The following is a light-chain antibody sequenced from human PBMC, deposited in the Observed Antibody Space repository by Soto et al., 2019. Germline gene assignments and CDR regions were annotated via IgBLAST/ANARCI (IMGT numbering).Light chain of an antibody. CDR1: QSVRTY. V-gene: IGKV3-11*01. CDR2: DAS. Sequence: EIVLTQSPVTLSLSPGARATLSCRASQSVRTYLAWYQVKPGQAPRLLIYDASRSASGVPARFSGSGSGTDFTLTISSLEPEDFALYYCQQRNTWPPITFGQGTRLEIK. CDR3: QQRNTWPPIT. J-gene: IGKJ5*01.